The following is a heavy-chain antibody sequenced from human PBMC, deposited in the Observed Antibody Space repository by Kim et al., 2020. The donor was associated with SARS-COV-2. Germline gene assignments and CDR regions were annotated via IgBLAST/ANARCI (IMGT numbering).Heavy chain of an antibody. J-gene: IGHJ5*02. Sequence: SGSTYYTPSLKSRFSISVDATKNQFSLKLGAVTAADTAVYYCARDRGSSWGQGTLVTVSS. CDR2: SGST. V-gene: IGHV4-31*02. CDR3: ARDRGSS.